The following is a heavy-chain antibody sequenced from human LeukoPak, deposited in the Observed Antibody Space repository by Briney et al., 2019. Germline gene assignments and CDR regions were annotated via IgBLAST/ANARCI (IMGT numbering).Heavy chain of an antibody. V-gene: IGHV5-51*01. D-gene: IGHD2-2*01. CDR3: ARLGGSAYCVSTTCHFDY. Sequence: GESLQISCQGSGYNFTSYWIGWGRQLPGKGLEWMGIIYTGDANTKYSPSCQGQVTISVDKSISTAYLQWSSLKASDTAMYYCARLGGSAYCVSTTCHFDYWGQGTLVTVSS. J-gene: IGHJ4*02. CDR2: IYTGDANT. CDR1: GYNFTSYW.